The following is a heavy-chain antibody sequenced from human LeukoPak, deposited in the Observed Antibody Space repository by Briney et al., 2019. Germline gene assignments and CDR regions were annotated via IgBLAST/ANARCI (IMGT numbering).Heavy chain of an antibody. Sequence: ASVKVSCKASGYTFTGYYMHWVRQAPGQGLEWMGWINPNSGGTNYAQKFQGRVTMTRDTSISTAYMELSRLRSDDTAVYYCARVTIFGVVLNWFDPWGQGTLVTVSS. J-gene: IGHJ5*02. CDR1: GYTFTGYY. CDR3: ARVTIFGVVLNWFDP. CDR2: INPNSGGT. D-gene: IGHD3-3*02. V-gene: IGHV1-2*02.